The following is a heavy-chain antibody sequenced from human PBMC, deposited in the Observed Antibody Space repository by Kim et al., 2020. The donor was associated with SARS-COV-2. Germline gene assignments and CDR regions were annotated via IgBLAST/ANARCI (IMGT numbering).Heavy chain of an antibody. CDR1: GFTFSSYA. J-gene: IGHJ4*02. V-gene: IGHV3-23*01. D-gene: IGHD2-21*02. Sequence: GGSLRLSCAASGFTFSSYAMSWVRQAPGKGLEWVSAISGSGGSTYYADSVKGRFTISRDNSKNTLYLQMNSLRAEDTAIYYCAKDCGADCNHVGWFYFDDWGQGTLVTVSS. CDR2: ISGSGGST. CDR3: AKDCGADCNHVGWFYFDD.